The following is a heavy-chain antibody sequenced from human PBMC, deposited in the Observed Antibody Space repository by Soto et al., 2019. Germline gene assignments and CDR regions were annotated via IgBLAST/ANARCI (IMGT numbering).Heavy chain of an antibody. V-gene: IGHV1-2*04. J-gene: IGHJ6*02. CDR3: ARIGIAARPTTRYYYYGMDV. CDR2: INPNSGGT. D-gene: IGHD6-6*01. Sequence: ASVKVSCKASGYTFTGYYMHWVRQAPGQGLEWMGWINPNSGGTNYAQKFQGWVTMTRDTSISTAYMELSRLRSEDTAVYYCARIGIAARPTTRYYYYGMDVWGQGTTVTVSS. CDR1: GYTFTGYY.